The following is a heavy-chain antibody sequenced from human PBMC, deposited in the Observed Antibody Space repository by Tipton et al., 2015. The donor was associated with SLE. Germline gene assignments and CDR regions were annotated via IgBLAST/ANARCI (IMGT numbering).Heavy chain of an antibody. CDR1: GFTFDDYG. V-gene: IGHV3-74*03. CDR3: ARVTGTPLY. D-gene: IGHD2-21*02. J-gene: IGHJ4*02. CDR2: ISPDGTIT. Sequence: GSLRLSCVASGFTFDDYGMAWVRQVPGKGLVWVSRISPDGTITEYADSVKGRFTISRENGRHTLYLQMNSLRVEDTAVYYCARVTGTPLYWGQGTLVTVSS.